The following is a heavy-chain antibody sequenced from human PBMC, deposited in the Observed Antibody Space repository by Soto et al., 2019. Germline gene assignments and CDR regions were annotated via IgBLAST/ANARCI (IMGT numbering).Heavy chain of an antibody. CDR2: INPSGTP. D-gene: IGHD4-17*01. Sequence: QVQLQQWGAGLLKPSETLSLTCAVYGGSFSGYYWSWIRQPPGKGLEWIGEINPSGTPNYTPSLKSRVTMSGDTPKNQFSLKMTSVTAADTAVYYCARGRDGGAAIWGQGTLVTVSS. V-gene: IGHV4-34*01. J-gene: IGHJ4*02. CDR3: ARGRDGGAAI. CDR1: GGSFSGYY.